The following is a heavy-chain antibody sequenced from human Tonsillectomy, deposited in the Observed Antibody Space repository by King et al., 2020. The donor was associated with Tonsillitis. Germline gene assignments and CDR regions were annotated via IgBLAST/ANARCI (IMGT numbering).Heavy chain of an antibody. CDR2: ISGSGGST. V-gene: IGHV3-23*04. CDR3: ASFLSRTWYNWFDP. D-gene: IGHD6-13*01. J-gene: IGHJ5*02. Sequence: QLVQSGGGLVQPGGSLRLSCAASGFTFSSHAMSWVRQAPGKGLEWVSDISGSGGSTYYANSVKGRFTISRDNSKNTLYLQMNSLRAEDTAVYYCASFLSRTWYNWFDPWGQGTLVTVSS. CDR1: GFTFSSHA.